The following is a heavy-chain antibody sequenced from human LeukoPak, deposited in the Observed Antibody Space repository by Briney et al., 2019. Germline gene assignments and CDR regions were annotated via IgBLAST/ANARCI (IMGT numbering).Heavy chain of an antibody. CDR3: AGQGKSRGSPPDP. J-gene: IGHJ5*02. D-gene: IGHD3-10*01. CDR1: GASISSSSYF. V-gene: IGHV4-39*01. Sequence: PSDTLSLTCTVSGASISSSSYFWGWIRQPPGKGLEWIGSVPYSGRTYYNPSLKSRVAMSVDTSKNQLSLKLSSVTAADTAVYYCAGQGKSRGSPPDPWGQGTLVTVSS. CDR2: VPYSGRT.